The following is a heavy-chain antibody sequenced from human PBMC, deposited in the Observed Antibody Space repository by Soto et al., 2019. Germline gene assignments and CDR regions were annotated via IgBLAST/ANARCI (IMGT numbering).Heavy chain of an antibody. D-gene: IGHD2-2*01. CDR3: AKDDPTEYCSSTSCLRGMDV. CDR2: ISGGGGDT. Sequence: PGGSLRLSCAASGFTFSSYVMSWVRQAPGKGLEWVSSISGGGGDTYYADSVKGRFTISRDNSKNTLFLQMNSLRAEDTAIYYCAKDDPTEYCSSTSCLRGMDVWGQGXTVTVYS. J-gene: IGHJ6*02. CDR1: GFTFSSYV. V-gene: IGHV3-23*01.